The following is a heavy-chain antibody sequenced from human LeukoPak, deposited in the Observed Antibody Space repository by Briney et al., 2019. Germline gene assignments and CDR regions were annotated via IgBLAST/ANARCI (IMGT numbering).Heavy chain of an antibody. Sequence: GGPLRLSCAASGFPFSSYGMHWVRQAPGKGLEWVAVLSYDGSNEYYADSVKGRFTISRDNSKNTLYLRMNSLRVEDTAVYYCAGSWFYRDYFEYWGQGTLVTVSS. J-gene: IGHJ4*02. CDR2: LSYDGSNE. CDR3: AGSWFYRDYFEY. D-gene: IGHD3-10*01. CDR1: GFPFSSYG. V-gene: IGHV3-30*03.